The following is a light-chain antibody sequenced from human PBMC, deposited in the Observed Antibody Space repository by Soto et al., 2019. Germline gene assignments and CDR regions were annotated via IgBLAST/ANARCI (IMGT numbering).Light chain of an antibody. CDR2: KGT. V-gene: IGLV2-23*01. CDR3: CSSAPGSTYV. CDR1: SSDVGAYNS. Sequence: QSVLAQPASVSGSPGQSVTISCTGTSSDVGAYNSVSWYQQHPDKAPQLMIYKGTQRPSGVSNRFSGSTSGNAASLTISGLKAGDEADYFCCSSAPGSTYVFGTGTKVTVL. J-gene: IGLJ1*01.